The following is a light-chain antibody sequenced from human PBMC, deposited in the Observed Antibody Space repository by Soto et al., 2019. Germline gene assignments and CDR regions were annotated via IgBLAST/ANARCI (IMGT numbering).Light chain of an antibody. CDR2: DAS. CDR1: QSVISSH. Sequence: EIVLTQSPGTLSLSPGERATLSCRASQSVISSHLGWYQQKPGQAPRLLIYDASTRATGIPERFSGSGSGTDFTLTISRLEPEDFAVYYCQQYVTSSWTFGQGTKVEIE. J-gene: IGKJ1*01. V-gene: IGKV3-20*01. CDR3: QQYVTSSWT.